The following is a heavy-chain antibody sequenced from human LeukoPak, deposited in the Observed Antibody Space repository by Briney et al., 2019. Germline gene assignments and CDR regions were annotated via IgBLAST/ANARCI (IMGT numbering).Heavy chain of an antibody. CDR3: ARAWWSTGDDAFDI. CDR1: GGTFSSYA. J-gene: IGHJ3*02. Sequence: SVEVSCKASGGTFSSYAISWVRQAPGQGLEWMGGIIPIFGTANYAQKFQGRVTITTDESTSTAYMELSSLRSEDTAVYYCARAWWSTGDDAFDIWGQGTMVTVSS. D-gene: IGHD2-8*02. CDR2: IIPIFGTA. V-gene: IGHV1-69*05.